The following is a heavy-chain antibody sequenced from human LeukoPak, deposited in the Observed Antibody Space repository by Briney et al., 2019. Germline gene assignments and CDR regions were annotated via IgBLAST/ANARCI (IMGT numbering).Heavy chain of an antibody. J-gene: IGHJ6*03. Sequence: ASVKVSCKASGGVFTTYAISWVRQAPGQGLERMGRIIPILGIANYAQKFQGRVTITADKSTSTAYMELSSLRSEDTAVYYCASTYYDFWSGTNYYYYYMDVWGKGTTVTVSS. CDR3: ASTYYDFWSGTNYYYYYMDV. CDR2: IIPILGIA. CDR1: GGVFTTYA. V-gene: IGHV1-69*04. D-gene: IGHD3-3*01.